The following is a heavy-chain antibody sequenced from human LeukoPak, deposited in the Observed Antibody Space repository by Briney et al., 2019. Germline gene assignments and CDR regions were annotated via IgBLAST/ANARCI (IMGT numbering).Heavy chain of an antibody. J-gene: IGHJ4*02. CDR3: ARDVGVPAAPDY. Sequence: GASVKVSCKASGYTFTGYYMHWVRQAPGQGLEWMGWINPNSGGTNYAQKLQGRVTMTTDTSTSTAYMELRSLRSDDTAVYYCARDVGVPAAPDYWGQGTLVTVSS. V-gene: IGHV1-2*02. CDR2: INPNSGGT. D-gene: IGHD2-2*01. CDR1: GYTFTGYY.